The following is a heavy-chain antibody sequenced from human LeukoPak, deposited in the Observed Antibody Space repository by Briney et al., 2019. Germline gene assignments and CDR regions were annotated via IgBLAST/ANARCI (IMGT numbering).Heavy chain of an antibody. D-gene: IGHD3-22*01. V-gene: IGHV3-30*18. J-gene: IGHJ3*01. Sequence: PGRSLRLSCAASGFTFSNYGMHWVRRAPGKGLERVAFISYDGSNKNYADSVKGRFTISRDNSKNTLYLQMNSLRAEDTAVYYCAKGKDYYNSSGYYYTYSFDVWGQGTMVTVSS. CDR2: ISYDGSNK. CDR1: GFTFSNYG. CDR3: AKGKDYYNSSGYYYTYSFDV.